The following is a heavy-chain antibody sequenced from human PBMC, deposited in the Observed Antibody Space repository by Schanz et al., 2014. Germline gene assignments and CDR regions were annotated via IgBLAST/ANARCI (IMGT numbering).Heavy chain of an antibody. Sequence: EVLLVESGGGLVKPGGSLRLSCEASGFSIRNHDMHWVRQATGAGLEWVSAIGTAGDTFYLDSVKGRFTISRDSGQNSLYLQMNSLRAGDTAVYYCARGTDWNLHYWGQGALVTVSS. D-gene: IGHD1-1*01. CDR2: IGTAGDT. J-gene: IGHJ4*02. CDR1: GFSIRNHD. V-gene: IGHV3-13*04. CDR3: ARGTDWNLHY.